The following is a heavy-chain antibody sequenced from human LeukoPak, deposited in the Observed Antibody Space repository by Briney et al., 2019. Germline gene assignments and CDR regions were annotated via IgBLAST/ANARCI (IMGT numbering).Heavy chain of an antibody. J-gene: IGHJ6*03. V-gene: IGHV1-69*05. CDR1: GGTFNSYV. Sequence: ASVKVSCKASGGTFNSYVISWVRQAPGQGLEWMGGIIPVFGTPKYAQKFQGRVTITRNTSISTAYMELSSLRSEDTAVYYCARGVKDYYYYYMDVWGKGTTVTVSS. CDR2: IIPVFGTP. CDR3: ARGVKDYYYYYMDV.